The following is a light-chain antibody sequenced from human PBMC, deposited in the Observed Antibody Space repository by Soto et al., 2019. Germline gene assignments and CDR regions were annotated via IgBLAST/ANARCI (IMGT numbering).Light chain of an antibody. CDR3: QESYNTPMYT. J-gene: IGKJ2*01. CDR2: AAS. V-gene: IGKV1-39*01. Sequence: DIQLTQSPSSLSASVGDRVTITCRASQSINTYLNWYQQEPGKAPKLLIYAASRLQSGVPSRFSGSGSGTDFTLTINSLQPEDFATYYCQESYNTPMYTFGQGTKLDIK. CDR1: QSINTY.